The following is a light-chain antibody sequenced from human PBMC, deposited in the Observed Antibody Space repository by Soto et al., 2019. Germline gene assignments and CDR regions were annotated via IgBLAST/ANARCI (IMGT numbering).Light chain of an antibody. V-gene: IGKV1-5*03. Sequence: DIQMTQSPSTLSASAGDRVIITCRASQIIDTWLAWYQQKPGKAPKVLISKVSNLESGVPSRFSGSVSGTEFTLTISSLQPDDFATYYCQQYKSSWTFGQGTKVDIK. CDR2: KVS. CDR1: QIIDTW. J-gene: IGKJ1*01. CDR3: QQYKSSWT.